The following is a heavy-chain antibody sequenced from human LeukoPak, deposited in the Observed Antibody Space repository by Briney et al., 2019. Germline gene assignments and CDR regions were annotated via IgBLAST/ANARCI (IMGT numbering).Heavy chain of an antibody. CDR1: GYTFTSYG. D-gene: IGHD2-15*01. CDR2: ISAYNGNT. Sequence: GASVKVSCKASGYTFTSYGISWVRQAPGQGLEWMGWISAYNGNTNYAQKLQGRVTMTTDTSTSTAYMELRSLRSDDTAVYYCARELTPTGGRGGRGVDYWGQGTLVTVSS. CDR3: ARELTPTGGRGGRGVDY. V-gene: IGHV1-18*01. J-gene: IGHJ4*02.